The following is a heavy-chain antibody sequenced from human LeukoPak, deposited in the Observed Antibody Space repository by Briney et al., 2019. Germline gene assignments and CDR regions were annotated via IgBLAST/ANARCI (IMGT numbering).Heavy chain of an antibody. CDR1: GGSISSDY. J-gene: IGHJ4*02. CDR3: ARTRWFGDFYFDY. CDR2: IYNSGST. V-gene: IGHV4-59*01. Sequence: PSETLSLTCTVSGGSISSDYWSWIRQPPGKGLEWIGYIYNSGSTNYNPSLKSRVTISVETSKNQFSLKLKSVTAADTAVYYCARTRWFGDFYFDYWGQGTLVTVPS. D-gene: IGHD3-10*01.